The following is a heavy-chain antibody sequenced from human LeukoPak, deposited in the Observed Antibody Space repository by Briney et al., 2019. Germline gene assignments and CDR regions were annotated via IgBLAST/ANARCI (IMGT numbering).Heavy chain of an antibody. CDR2: ISGSGHST. V-gene: IGHV3-23*01. Sequence: GGSLRLSCAASGFTFRSNAMSWVRQAPGKGLERVSAISGSGHSTYYADSVKGRFTISRDNSKNTLYLQMNSLRAEDTAIYYCAKDEGTSVDGDYFDYWGQGTLVTVSS. D-gene: IGHD3-10*01. CDR3: AKDEGTSVDGDYFDY. J-gene: IGHJ4*02. CDR1: GFTFRSNA.